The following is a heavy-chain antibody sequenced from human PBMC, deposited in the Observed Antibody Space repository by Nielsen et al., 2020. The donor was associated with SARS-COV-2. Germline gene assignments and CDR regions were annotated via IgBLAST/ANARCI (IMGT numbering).Heavy chain of an antibody. J-gene: IGHJ4*02. CDR3: AIPSVNYYDSRISNYYFDY. Sequence: GGSLRLSCAASGFTFSSYAMSWVRQAPGKGLEWVSAISGSGGSTYYADSVKGRFTISRDNSKNTLYLQMNSLRAEDTAVYYCAIPSVNYYDSRISNYYFDYWGQGTLVTVSS. V-gene: IGHV3-23*01. CDR2: ISGSGGST. D-gene: IGHD3-22*01. CDR1: GFTFSSYA.